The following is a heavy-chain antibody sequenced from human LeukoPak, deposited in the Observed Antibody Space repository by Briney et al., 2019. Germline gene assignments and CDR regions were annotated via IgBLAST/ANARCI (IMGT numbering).Heavy chain of an antibody. CDR1: GFTFSSYV. Sequence: QAGGSLRLSCAASGFTFSSYVMSWVRQAPGKGLDWVSSISGSHGSTYYADSVKGRFLIFRDTSKNTVDLQMNSLRVEDTAVYYCAGRRSSGWYAYWGQGTLVTVSS. V-gene: IGHV3-23*01. J-gene: IGHJ4*02. D-gene: IGHD6-19*01. CDR2: ISGSHGST. CDR3: AGRRSSGWYAY.